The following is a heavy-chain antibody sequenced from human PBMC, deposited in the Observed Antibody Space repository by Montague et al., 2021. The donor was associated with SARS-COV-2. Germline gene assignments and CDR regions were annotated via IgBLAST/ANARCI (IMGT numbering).Heavy chain of an antibody. J-gene: IGHJ3*02. V-gene: IGHV4-34*01. CDR2: VNQSGTT. CDR3: ARGRRPVVVPVAGTEGGAFDI. CDR1: GGSFSNYY. D-gene: IGHD2-2*01. Sequence: SETLSLTCAISGGSFSNYYWSWIRQPPGKGLEWIGKVNQSGTTIYNPSVKSGVTISEDTSKNQFYLRLNSVTAADTAVYYCARGRRPVVVPVAGTEGGAFDIWGQGTMVTVSS.